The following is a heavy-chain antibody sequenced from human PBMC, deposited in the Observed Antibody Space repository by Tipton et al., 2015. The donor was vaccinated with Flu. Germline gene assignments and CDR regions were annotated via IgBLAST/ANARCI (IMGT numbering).Heavy chain of an antibody. V-gene: IGHV4-38-2*01. J-gene: IGHJ3*02. CDR3: ARHGNTVTTAHVHAFDI. CDR2: IFRGGTP. Sequence: TLSLTCAVSGFSITTGDYWGWVRQPPGKGLEWIGSIFRGGTPFYNASLKSRVTMSVATSKNQFSLDLTSVTATDTAVYYCARHGNTVTTAHVHAFDIWGQGRMVTVSS. D-gene: IGHD4-17*01. CDR1: GFSITTGDY.